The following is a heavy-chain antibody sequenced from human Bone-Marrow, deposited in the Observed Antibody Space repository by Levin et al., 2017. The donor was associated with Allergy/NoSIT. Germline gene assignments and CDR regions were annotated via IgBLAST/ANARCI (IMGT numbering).Heavy chain of an antibody. J-gene: IGHJ4*02. Sequence: GGSLRLSCSASGFTFSTYYMHWVRQGPGKGLVLVSRIDTDGRTTYADSVKGRFTVSRDNAKNMLYLQMNSLRLEDTAFYFCSRFPDGSGRDFWGQGTPVTVSS. CDR3: SRFPDGSGRDF. D-gene: IGHD6-19*01. CDR1: GFTFSTYY. CDR2: IDTDGRT. V-gene: IGHV3-74*01.